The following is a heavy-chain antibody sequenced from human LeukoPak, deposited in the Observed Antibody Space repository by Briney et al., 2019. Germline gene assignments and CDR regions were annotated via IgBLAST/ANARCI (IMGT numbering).Heavy chain of an antibody. V-gene: IGHV3-7*01. CDR1: GFSFSDYW. CDR2: IKKDGSDK. D-gene: IGHD2-21*01. J-gene: IGHJ4*02. CDR3: ARMLVNARD. Sequence: GGSLRLSCAASGFSFSDYWMTWVRQAPGKGLEWVANIKKDGSDKYYVDSVKGRFTISRDNAKNSLYLQMNSLRVEDTAVYYCARMLVNARDWGQGTLVTVFS.